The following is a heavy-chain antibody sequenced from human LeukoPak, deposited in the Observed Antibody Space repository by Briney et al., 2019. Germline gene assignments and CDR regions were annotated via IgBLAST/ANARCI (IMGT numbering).Heavy chain of an antibody. V-gene: IGHV3-30*02. Sequence: GGSLRLSCAASGFTFSNYGMHWVRQAPGKGLEWVAFIRYDGSNKYYADSVKGRFTISRDNSKNTLSLQMNSLRADDTAVYYCARGILWFGDFSSYYYMDVWDKGTTVTISS. CDR3: ARGILWFGDFSSYYYMDV. CDR1: GFTFSNYG. CDR2: IRYDGSNK. D-gene: IGHD3-10*01. J-gene: IGHJ6*03.